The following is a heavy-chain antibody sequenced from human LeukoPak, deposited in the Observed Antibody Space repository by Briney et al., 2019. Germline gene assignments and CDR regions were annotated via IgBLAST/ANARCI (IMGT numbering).Heavy chain of an antibody. CDR2: INHSGST. J-gene: IGHJ6*03. CDR3: ARAPGVGVGGYYYYMDV. D-gene: IGHD3-22*01. V-gene: IGHV4-34*01. CDR1: GGSFGGYY. Sequence: PSETLSLTCAVYGGSFGGYYWSWIRQPPGKGLEWIGEINHSGSTNYNPSLKSRVTISVDTSKNQFSLKLSSVTAADTAVYYCARAPGVGVGGYYYYMDVWGKGTTVTISS.